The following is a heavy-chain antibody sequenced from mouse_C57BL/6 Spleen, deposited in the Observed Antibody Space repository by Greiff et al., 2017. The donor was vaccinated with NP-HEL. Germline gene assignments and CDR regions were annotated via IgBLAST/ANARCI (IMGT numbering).Heavy chain of an antibody. Sequence: QVQLQQPGAELVKPGASVKLSCKASGYTFTSYWMQWVKQRPGQGLEWIGELDPSDSYTNYNQKFKGKATLTVDTSSSTAYMQLSSLTSEDAAVYYCARGITTVVWVDDYWGQGTTLTVSS. V-gene: IGHV1-50*01. J-gene: IGHJ2*01. CDR3: ARGITTVVWVDDY. CDR1: GYTFTSYW. D-gene: IGHD1-1*01. CDR2: LDPSDSYT.